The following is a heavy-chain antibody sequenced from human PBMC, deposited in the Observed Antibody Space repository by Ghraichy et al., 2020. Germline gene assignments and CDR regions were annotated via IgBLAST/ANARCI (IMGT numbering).Heavy chain of an antibody. CDR1: GYSFTSYW. D-gene: IGHD2-2*02. V-gene: IGHV5-51*01. CDR2: IYPGDSDT. J-gene: IGHJ6*02. CDR3: ARRGRYCSSTSCYKGAYYYYGMDV. Sequence: GESLNISCKGSGYSFTSYWIGWVRQMPGKGLEWMGIIYPGDSDTRYSPSFQGQVTISADKSISTAYLQWSSLKASDTAMYYCARRGRYCSSTSCYKGAYYYYGMDVWGQGTTVTVSS.